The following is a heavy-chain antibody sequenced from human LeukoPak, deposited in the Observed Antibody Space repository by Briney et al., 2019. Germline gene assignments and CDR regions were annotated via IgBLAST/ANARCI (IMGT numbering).Heavy chain of an antibody. J-gene: IGHJ4*02. CDR2: VRNDENNK. Sequence: GGSLRLSCTASGFTFSNYCMHWFRQAPGKVLEWVAHVRNDENNKYYVDSVKGRFTISRDNSQSTLYLQLNSLRVDDTAVYFCAKEPGKDGWSYFHSWGQGTLVTVSS. CDR3: AKEPGKDGWSYFHS. D-gene: IGHD5-24*01. CDR1: GFTFSNYC. V-gene: IGHV3-30*02.